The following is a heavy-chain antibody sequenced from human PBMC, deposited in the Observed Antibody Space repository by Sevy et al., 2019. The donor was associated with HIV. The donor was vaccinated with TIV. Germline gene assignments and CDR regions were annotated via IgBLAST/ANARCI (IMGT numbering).Heavy chain of an antibody. D-gene: IGHD1-26*01. J-gene: IGHJ5*02. CDR1: GYSFTSYW. V-gene: IGHV5-51*01. CDR3: ARPGYSGGSLGRFDP. Sequence: GESLKISCKGSGYSFTSYWIGWVRQMPGKGLEWMGIIYPGDSDTRYSPSFQGQVTISADKSISTAYLQSSSLKASDTARYYCARPGYSGGSLGRFDPWGQGTLVTVSS. CDR2: IYPGDSDT.